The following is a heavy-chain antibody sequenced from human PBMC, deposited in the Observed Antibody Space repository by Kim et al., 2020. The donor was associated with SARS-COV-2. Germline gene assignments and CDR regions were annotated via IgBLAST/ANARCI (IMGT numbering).Heavy chain of an antibody. CDR1: GGSFSGYY. CDR2: INHSGST. D-gene: IGHD3-22*01. Sequence: SETLSLTCAVYGGSFSGYYWSWIRQPPGKGLEWIGEINHSGSTNYNPSLKSRVTISVDTSKNQFSLKLSSVTAADTAVYYCATYYYDSSGYLDIWGKGT. J-gene: IGHJ3*02. CDR3: ATYYYDSSGYLDI. V-gene: IGHV4-34*01.